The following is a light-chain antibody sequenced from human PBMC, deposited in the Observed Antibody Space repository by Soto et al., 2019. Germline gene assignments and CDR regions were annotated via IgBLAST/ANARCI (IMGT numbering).Light chain of an antibody. Sequence: EIVLTQSPGTLSLSPGERATLSCRARQSVSSSYLAWYQQKPGQAPRLLIYGASSRATGIPDRFSGSGSGTDLILTISRLEPEDFAVYYCQQYGRSPWTFGQGTKVDIK. CDR2: GAS. V-gene: IGKV3-20*01. J-gene: IGKJ1*01. CDR1: QSVSSSY. CDR3: QQYGRSPWT.